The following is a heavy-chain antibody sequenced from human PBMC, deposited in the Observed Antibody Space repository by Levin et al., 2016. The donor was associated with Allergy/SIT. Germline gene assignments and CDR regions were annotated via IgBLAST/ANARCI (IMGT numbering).Heavy chain of an antibody. J-gene: IGHJ4*02. D-gene: IGHD6-6*01. V-gene: IGHV1-2*02. Sequence: ASVKVSCKVSGYTFTDYYMHWVQQAPGQGLEWMGWISAHTGSTNSAQKLRGRLTMTTDTSTSTVYMELSSLTSEDTALYFCARPSGPFSSTSRPLDYWGQGTLVTVSS. CDR3: ARPSGPFSSTSRPLDY. CDR2: ISAHTGST. CDR1: GYTFTDYY.